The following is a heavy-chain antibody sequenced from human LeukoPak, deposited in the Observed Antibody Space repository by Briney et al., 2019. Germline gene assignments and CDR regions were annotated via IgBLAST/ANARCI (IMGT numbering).Heavy chain of an antibody. D-gene: IGHD3-10*01. CDR1: GFTLSDLW. J-gene: IGHJ4*02. CDR2: IKQDGSET. CDR3: AFARGFDY. V-gene: IGHV3-7*01. Sequence: PGGSLRLSCAASGFTLSDLWMSWVRQAPGKGLEWVANIKQDGSETYYVDSVKGRFTISRDNAKNSLYLQMNSLRAEDTAVYYCAFARGFDYWGQGTLVTVSS.